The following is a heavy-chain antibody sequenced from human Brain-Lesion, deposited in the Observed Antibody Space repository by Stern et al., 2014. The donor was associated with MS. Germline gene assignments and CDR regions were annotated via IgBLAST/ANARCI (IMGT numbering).Heavy chain of an antibody. CDR2: ISNDGNHK. D-gene: IGHD1-1*01. CDR1: GSTYPDNW. J-gene: IGHJ4*02. V-gene: IGHV3-30*18. CDR3: AKHLAERPFDY. Sequence: VQLVESGGGLVQPGGSLRPSAAAFGSTYPDNWLRGVRKIPGNAPEGVAVISNDGNHKYYAGSVKDRFTISRDNSKNTLYLQMNSLRVEDTAVYYCAKHLAERPFDYWGQGTLVTVSS.